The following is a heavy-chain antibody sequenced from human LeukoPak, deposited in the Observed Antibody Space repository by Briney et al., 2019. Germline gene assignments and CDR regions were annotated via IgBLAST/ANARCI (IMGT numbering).Heavy chain of an antibody. CDR1: GFTFSSYW. CDR3: ARGGFDYGNYVDY. CDR2: INSDGSST. J-gene: IGHJ4*02. Sequence: GGSLRLSCAAFGFTFSSYWMHWVRQAPGKGLVWVSRINSDGSSTSYADSVKGRFTISRANAKDTLYLQMKSLRAEDTAVYYCARGGFDYGNYVDYWGQGTLVTVSS. V-gene: IGHV3-74*01. D-gene: IGHD4-17*01.